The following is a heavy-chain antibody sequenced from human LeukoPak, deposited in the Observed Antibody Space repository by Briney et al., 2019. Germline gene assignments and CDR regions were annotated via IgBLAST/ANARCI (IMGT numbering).Heavy chain of an antibody. CDR2: ISHSGST. Sequence: GSLRLSCAASGFTFSSFAMSWIRQPPGKRLEWSGEISHSGSTNYNPSLKSRVNISVDTSKNQFSLKLSSVTAADTAVYYCASSRLGELSSPPGGVYFDYWGQGTLVTVSS. V-gene: IGHV4-34*01. CDR3: ASSRLGELSSPPGGVYFDY. CDR1: GFTFSSFA. J-gene: IGHJ4*02. D-gene: IGHD3-16*02.